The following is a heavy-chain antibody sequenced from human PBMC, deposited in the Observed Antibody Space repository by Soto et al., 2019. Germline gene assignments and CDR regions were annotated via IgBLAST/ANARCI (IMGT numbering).Heavy chain of an antibody. CDR3: ARDPLPGP. Sequence: PVGSLRLSCASSVCTFSSYWMSWVRQSPGKWLEWVANIKQDGSEKYYVDSVKGRFTISRDNAKNSLYLQMNSLRAEDTAVYYCARDPLPGPWGQGTLVNVS. J-gene: IGHJ5*02. V-gene: IGHV3-7*01. CDR2: IKQDGSEK. CDR1: VCTFSSYW.